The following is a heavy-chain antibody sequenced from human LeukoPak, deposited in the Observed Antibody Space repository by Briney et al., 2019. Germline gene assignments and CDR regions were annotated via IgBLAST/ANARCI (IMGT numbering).Heavy chain of an antibody. CDR2: ISSSSSYI. D-gene: IGHD2-15*01. J-gene: IGHJ3*02. CDR1: GFTFSSYS. V-gene: IGHV3-21*01. CDR3: ARDRFGGSSFYDAFDI. Sequence: GGSLRLSCAASGFTFSSYSMNWVRQAPGKGLEWVSSISSSSSYIYYADSVKGRFTISRDNAKNSLYLQMNSLRAEDMAVYYCARDRFGGSSFYDAFDIRGQGTMVTVSS.